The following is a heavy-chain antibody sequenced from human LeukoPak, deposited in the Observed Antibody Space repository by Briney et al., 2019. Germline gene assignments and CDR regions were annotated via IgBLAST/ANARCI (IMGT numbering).Heavy chain of an antibody. J-gene: IGHJ6*02. CDR1: GYTFTSYG. D-gene: IGHD2-15*01. V-gene: IGHV1-18*01. Sequence: ASVKVSCKASGYTFTSYGISWVRQAPGQGLEWMGWISAYNGNTNYAQKLQGRVTMTTDTSTSTAYMELSRLRSDDTAVYYCAREAPGYCSGGSCYSADYYYYGMDVWGQGTTVTVSS. CDR2: ISAYNGNT. CDR3: AREAPGYCSGGSCYSADYYYYGMDV.